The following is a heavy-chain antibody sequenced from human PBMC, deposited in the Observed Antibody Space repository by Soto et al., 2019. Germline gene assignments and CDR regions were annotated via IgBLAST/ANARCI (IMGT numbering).Heavy chain of an antibody. CDR2: IYHSGST. D-gene: IGHD1-26*01. CDR1: GGSISSSNW. Sequence: QVQLQESGPGLVKPSGTLSLTCAVSGGSISSSNWWSWVRQPPGKGLEWIGEIYHSGSTNYNPSLKSRVAISGDKSKSQFSLQLSSVTAADTAVYYCASEDSGSYLDYWGQGTLVTVSS. V-gene: IGHV4-4*02. CDR3: ASEDSGSYLDY. J-gene: IGHJ4*02.